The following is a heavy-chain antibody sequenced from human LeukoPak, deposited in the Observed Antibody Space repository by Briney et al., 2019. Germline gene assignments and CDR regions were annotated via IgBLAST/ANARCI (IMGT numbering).Heavy chain of an antibody. CDR2: VRGRGST. J-gene: IGHJ4*02. D-gene: IGHD1-26*01. Sequence: GGSLRLSCTTSGFIFSNYAMSWVRQAPGKGPEWVSGVRGRGSTFYSDSVKGRFTISRDNPKNTVYLQMNSLRADDTAVYYCAKGSPYSGSSFDSWGQGTLVTVSS. CDR3: AKGSPYSGSSFDS. V-gene: IGHV3-23*01. CDR1: GFIFSNYA.